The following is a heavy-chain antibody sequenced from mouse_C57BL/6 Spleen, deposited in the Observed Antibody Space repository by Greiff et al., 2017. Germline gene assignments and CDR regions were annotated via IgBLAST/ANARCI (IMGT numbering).Heavy chain of an antibody. CDR1: GYTFTSYG. CDR3: AREDDSYRIPFYAMDY. V-gene: IGHV1-81*01. CDR2: IYPRSGNT. D-gene: IGHD2-3*01. Sequence: QVQLQQPGAELARPGASVKLSCKASGYTFTSYGISWVKQRTGQGLEWIGEIYPRSGNTYYNEKFKGKATLTADKSSSTAYMELRSLTSEDSAVYFGAREDDSYRIPFYAMDYWGQGTSVTGSS. J-gene: IGHJ4*01.